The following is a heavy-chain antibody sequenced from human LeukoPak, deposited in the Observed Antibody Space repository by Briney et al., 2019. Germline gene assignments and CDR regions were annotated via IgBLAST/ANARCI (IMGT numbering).Heavy chain of an antibody. CDR2: ISSNGGST. Sequence: GGSLRLSCAASGFTFSSYAMHWVRQAPGKGLEYVSAISSNGGSTYYANSVEGRFTISRDNSKNTLYLQMGSLRAEDMAVSYCASGSGSLPDYWGQGTLVTVSS. CDR3: ASGSGSLPDY. J-gene: IGHJ4*02. V-gene: IGHV3-64*01. CDR1: GFTFSSYA. D-gene: IGHD1-26*01.